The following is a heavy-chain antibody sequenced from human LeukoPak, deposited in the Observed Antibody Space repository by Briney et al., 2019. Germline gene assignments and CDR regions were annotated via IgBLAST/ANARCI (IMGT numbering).Heavy chain of an antibody. CDR1: GYTFTRYY. Sequence: GASVEVSGKASGYTFTRYYMHWGRQAPGQGLEWRGIINPSGGSTSYAQKFQGRVTMTEDTSTDKTYMELSSLRSEDTAEYYCATPSTSCYSNDCRDEGAFDIWGQGTMVTVSS. D-gene: IGHD2-2*01. CDR3: ATPSTSCYSNDCRDEGAFDI. CDR2: INPSGGST. V-gene: IGHV1-46*01. J-gene: IGHJ3*02.